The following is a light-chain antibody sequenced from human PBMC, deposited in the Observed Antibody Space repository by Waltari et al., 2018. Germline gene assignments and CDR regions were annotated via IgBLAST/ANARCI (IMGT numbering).Light chain of an antibody. Sequence: QSVLTQPPSVSGTPGQRVTISCSGSTSNIGAGHDVHWYQHLPGTAPKLLIYGNSNRPSGVPDRFSGSKSGTSASRAITGLQADDEADYVCQSFDNMLSGGVVFGGGTKLAVL. CDR2: GNS. CDR1: TSNIGAGHD. V-gene: IGLV1-40*01. CDR3: QSFDNMLSGGVV. J-gene: IGLJ2*01.